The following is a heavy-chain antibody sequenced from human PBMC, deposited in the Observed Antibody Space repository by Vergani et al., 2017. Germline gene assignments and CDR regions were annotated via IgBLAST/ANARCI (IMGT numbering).Heavy chain of an antibody. CDR2: VSYSGTT. J-gene: IGHJ6*03. D-gene: IGHD3/OR15-3a*01. V-gene: IGHV4-30-2*01. CDR3: SRGQTGYSRDWSTYFFYMDV. CDR1: GDAISRDTYS. Sequence: QLQLQESDSRLVNPSQTLSLTCTLSGDAISRDTYSWNWVRQPPGKPLEWIGSVSYSGTTYYNPSLGGRVTMSIDKSKNRFSLTLTSVTAADSAFYFCSRGQTGYSRDWSTYFFYMDVWGKGTTVTVSS.